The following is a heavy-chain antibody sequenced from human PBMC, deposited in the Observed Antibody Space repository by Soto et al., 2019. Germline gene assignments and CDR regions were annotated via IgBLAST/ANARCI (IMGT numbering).Heavy chain of an antibody. D-gene: IGHD1-1*01. V-gene: IGHV3-30*18. CDR2: ISFGGSLK. CDR3: AKDVAAATTQLSNWFDP. J-gene: IGHJ5*02. CDR1: GFSLSNYG. Sequence: QVQLVESGGGVVQPGTSLRLSCAASGFSLSNYGIHWVRQAPGKGLGWVAVISFGGSLKFYIKSVKGRFTISRDNSRNTLYLQMSSLRAEDTAVYYCAKDVAAATTQLSNWFDPWGQGTLVTVSS.